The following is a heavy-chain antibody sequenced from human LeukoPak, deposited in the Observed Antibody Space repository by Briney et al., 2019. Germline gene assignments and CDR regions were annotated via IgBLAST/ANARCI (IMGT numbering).Heavy chain of an antibody. CDR3: AKDDLYQLPVDYFDY. CDR1: GFTFSSYG. CDR2: ISGSGGST. Sequence: GGSLRLSCAASGFTFSSYGMSWVRQAPGKGLEWVSAISGSGGSTYYADSVKGRFTISRDNSKNTLYLQMNSLRAEDTAVYYCAKDDLYQLPVDYFDYWGQGTLVTVSS. V-gene: IGHV3-23*01. D-gene: IGHD2-2*01. J-gene: IGHJ4*02.